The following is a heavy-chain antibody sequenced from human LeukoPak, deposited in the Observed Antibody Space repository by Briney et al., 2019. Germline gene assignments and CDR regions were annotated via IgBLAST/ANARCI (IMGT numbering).Heavy chain of an antibody. CDR1: GFTFSSYA. D-gene: IGHD6-13*01. CDR3: AREDAISRWSPPEPFGY. J-gene: IGHJ4*02. Sequence: PGRSLRLSCAASGFTFSSYAMHWVRQAPGKGLEWVAVISYDGSNKYYADSVKGRFTISRDNSKNTLYLQMNSLRAEDTAVYYCAREDAISRWSPPEPFGYWGQGTLVTVSS. CDR2: ISYDGSNK. V-gene: IGHV3-30-3*01.